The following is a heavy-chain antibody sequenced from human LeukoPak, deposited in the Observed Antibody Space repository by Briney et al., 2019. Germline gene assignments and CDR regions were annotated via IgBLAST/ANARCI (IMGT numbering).Heavy chain of an antibody. Sequence: SETLSLTCTVSGYSISSGYYWGWIRQPPGKGLEWIGSIYHSGSTYYNPSLKSRVTISVDTSKNQFSLKLSSVTAADTAVYYCARDGVLLWFGELWSAFDIWGQGTMVTVSS. J-gene: IGHJ3*02. CDR3: ARDGVLLWFGELWSAFDI. CDR2: IYHSGST. CDR1: GYSISSGYY. D-gene: IGHD3-10*01. V-gene: IGHV4-38-2*02.